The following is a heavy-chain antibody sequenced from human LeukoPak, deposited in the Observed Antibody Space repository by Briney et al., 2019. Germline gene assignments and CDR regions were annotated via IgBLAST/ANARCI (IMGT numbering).Heavy chain of an antibody. Sequence: PGGSLRLSCAASGFTFSSYGMHWVRQAPGKGLEWVAFIRYDGSNKYYADSVKGRFTISRDNSKNTLYLQMNSLRAEDTAVYYCAKDLEYYDFWSGYLTSYYFDYWGQGTLVTVSS. V-gene: IGHV3-30*02. J-gene: IGHJ4*02. D-gene: IGHD3-3*01. CDR1: GFTFSSYG. CDR2: IRYDGSNK. CDR3: AKDLEYYDFWSGYLTSYYFDY.